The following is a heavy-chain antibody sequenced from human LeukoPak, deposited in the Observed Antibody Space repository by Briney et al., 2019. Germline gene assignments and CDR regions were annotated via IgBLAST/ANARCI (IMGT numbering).Heavy chain of an antibody. V-gene: IGHV3-66*01. CDR2: IYSGGST. D-gene: IGHD6-13*01. J-gene: IGHJ4*02. CDR3: ARGYSSSWSFDY. CDR1: GFTVSSNY. Sequence: GGSLRLSCAASGFTVSSNYMSWVRQAPVKGLEWVSVIYSGGSTYYADSVKGRFTISRDNSKNTLYLQMNSLRAEDTAVYYCARGYSSSWSFDYWGQGTLVTVSS.